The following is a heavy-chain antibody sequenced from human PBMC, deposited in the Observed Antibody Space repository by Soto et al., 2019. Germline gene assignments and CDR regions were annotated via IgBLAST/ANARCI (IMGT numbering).Heavy chain of an antibody. CDR1: GFTFSSYA. D-gene: IGHD4-4*01. J-gene: IGHJ2*01. CDR3: ARPLWRDDYNWGYFDL. Sequence: QVQLVESGGGVVQPGRSLRLSCAASGFTFSSYAMHWVRQAPGKGLEWVAVISYDGSNKYYADSVKGRFTISRDNSKNTLYLQMNSLRLEDTAVYYCARPLWRDDYNWGYFDLWGCGTLVTVSS. CDR2: ISYDGSNK. V-gene: IGHV3-30-3*01.